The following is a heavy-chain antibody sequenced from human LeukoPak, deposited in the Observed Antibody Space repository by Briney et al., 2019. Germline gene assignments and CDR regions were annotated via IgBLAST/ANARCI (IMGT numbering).Heavy chain of an antibody. V-gene: IGHV3-48*01. CDR2: INTKSKAI. D-gene: IGHD3-9*01. Sequence: GGSLRLSCAASGFTFSSYTMNWIRQAPGKGLEWISFINTKSKAIYYADSVKGRFTISRDDARNLLHLQMNSLRAEDTALYFCVRDQDWAFDYWGQGTLVTVSS. J-gene: IGHJ4*02. CDR3: VRDQDWAFDY. CDR1: GFTFSSYT.